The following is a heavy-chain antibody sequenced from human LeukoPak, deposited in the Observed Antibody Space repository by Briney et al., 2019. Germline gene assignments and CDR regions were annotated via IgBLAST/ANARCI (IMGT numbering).Heavy chain of an antibody. V-gene: IGHV4-34*01. CDR3: ARDERKRDGSGSSYYYYYYYGMDV. D-gene: IGHD3-10*01. CDR1: GGSFSGSY. CDR2: INPSGST. Sequence: PSETLSLTCAVSGGSFSGSYSSWIRQPPGKGLEWIGEINPSGSTKYNPYLKSRVTISVDTSKNQFSLKLSSVTAADTAVYYCARDERKRDGSGSSYYYYYYYGMDVWGQGTTVTVPS. J-gene: IGHJ6*02.